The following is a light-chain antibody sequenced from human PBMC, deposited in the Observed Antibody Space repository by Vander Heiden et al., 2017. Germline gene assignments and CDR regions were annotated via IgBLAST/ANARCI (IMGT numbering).Light chain of an antibody. J-gene: IGKJ3*01. CDR2: WAS. CDR3: QQYYSTPPSFT. CDR1: QTILYSPNNRNY. Sequence: DIVMTHPPDSLAVSLGERATIKCKSSQTILYSPNNRNYLAWYQQKPGQPPKLLIYWASTRESGVPDRFSGSGSGTDFTLTISGLQAEDVAVYYCQQYYSTPPSFTFGPGTKVEIK. V-gene: IGKV4-1*01.